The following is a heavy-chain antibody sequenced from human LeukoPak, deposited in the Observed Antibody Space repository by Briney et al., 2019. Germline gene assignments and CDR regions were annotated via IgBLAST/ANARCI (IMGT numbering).Heavy chain of an antibody. J-gene: IGHJ5*02. V-gene: IGHV4-34*01. D-gene: IGHD3-3*01. CDR3: ARDHLANLASRLFDP. Sequence: SETLSLTCAVYGGSFSGYYWSWIRQPPGKGLEWIGEINHSGSTNYDPSLKSRVTISVDTSKNQFSLKLSSVTAADTAVYYCARDHLANLASRLFDPWGQGTLVTVSS. CDR2: INHSGST. CDR1: GGSFSGYY.